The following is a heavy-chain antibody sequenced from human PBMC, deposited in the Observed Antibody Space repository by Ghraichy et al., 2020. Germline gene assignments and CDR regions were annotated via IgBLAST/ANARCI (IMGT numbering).Heavy chain of an antibody. CDR1: GGSISSSNW. CDR2: IYHSGST. CDR3: ARGGYSYGYWYFDL. Sequence: TETLSLTCAVSGGSISSSNWWSWVRQPPGKGLEWIGEIYHSGSTNYNPSLKSRVTISVDKSKNQFSLKLSSVTAADTAVYYCARGGYSYGYWYFDLWGRGTLVTVSS. V-gene: IGHV4-4*02. J-gene: IGHJ2*01. D-gene: IGHD5-18*01.